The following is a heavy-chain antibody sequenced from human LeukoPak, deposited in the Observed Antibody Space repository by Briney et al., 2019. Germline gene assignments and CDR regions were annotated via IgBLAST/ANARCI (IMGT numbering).Heavy chain of an antibody. D-gene: IGHD6-6*01. Sequence: PGGSLRLSCAASGFTFSTYAMSWVRQAPGKGLEWVSGISGSGGSTYYADSVKGRFTISRDNSKNTLYLQMNSLRAEDTAVYYCAICQLVLPRGDFDYWGQGTLVTVSS. CDR1: GFTFSTYA. V-gene: IGHV3-23*01. CDR2: ISGSGGST. CDR3: AICQLVLPRGDFDY. J-gene: IGHJ4*02.